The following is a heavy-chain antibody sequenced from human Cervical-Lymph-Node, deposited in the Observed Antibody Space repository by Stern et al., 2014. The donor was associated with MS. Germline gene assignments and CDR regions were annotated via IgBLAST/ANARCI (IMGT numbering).Heavy chain of an antibody. CDR3: ARDTSSPERSDW. D-gene: IGHD1-1*01. Sequence: EVQLVESGGGVIQPGGSLRLSCTASGFTVSRDYMTWVRQAPGKGLEWVSLITNVGSTFYKDSVKGRLTISRDDSKNTVYLHMTSLRAEDTAMYYCARDTSSPERSDWWGQGTLVTVSP. CDR2: ITNVGST. J-gene: IGHJ4*02. V-gene: IGHV3-53*01. CDR1: GFTVSRDY.